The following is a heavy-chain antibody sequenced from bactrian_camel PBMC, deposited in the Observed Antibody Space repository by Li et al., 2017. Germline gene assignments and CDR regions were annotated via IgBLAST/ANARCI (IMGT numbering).Heavy chain of an antibody. CDR1: RNTYTTMC. V-gene: IGHV3S53*01. J-gene: IGHJ4*01. Sequence: VQLVESGGGSVQAGGSLTLSRAVPRNTYTTMCIGWFRQAPGLEREGVAVIHSQGHYTRYADSVKGRFTFSQDDAKSTVYLQLNSLKTEDTAMYYCKRGTIKGQGTQVTVS. D-gene: IGHD2*01. CDR2: IHSQGHYT.